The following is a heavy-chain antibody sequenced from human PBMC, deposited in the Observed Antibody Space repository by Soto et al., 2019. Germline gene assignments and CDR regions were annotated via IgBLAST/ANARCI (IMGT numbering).Heavy chain of an antibody. CDR2: MSGRGDTT. Sequence: EVRLLESGGGLIQPGGSLRLSCAASGFTFSSHAMSWVRQAPGRGLEWVALMSGRGDTTDYADSVKGRFTISRDNSKNPQYLQMNNVRFEDKAVYYCAKGLGPTRFGEDIYYGGQVTLVTVS. V-gene: IGHV3-23*01. D-gene: IGHD3-10*02. CDR1: GFTFSSHA. J-gene: IGHJ4*02. CDR3: AKGLGPTRFGEDIYY.